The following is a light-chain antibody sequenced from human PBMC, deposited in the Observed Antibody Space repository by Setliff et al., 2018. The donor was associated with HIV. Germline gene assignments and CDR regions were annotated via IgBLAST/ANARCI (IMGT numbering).Light chain of an antibody. CDR3: CSLTSTSSYV. Sequence: QSVLAQPASVSGSPGQSITISCTGTSSDIGGYKSVSWYQQHPGKAPKLMIYDVGNRPSGVSNRFSGSKSGNTAFLTISGLQAEDEADYYCCSLTSTSSYVFGTGTKVTVL. J-gene: IGLJ1*01. V-gene: IGLV2-14*03. CDR1: SSDIGGYKS. CDR2: DVG.